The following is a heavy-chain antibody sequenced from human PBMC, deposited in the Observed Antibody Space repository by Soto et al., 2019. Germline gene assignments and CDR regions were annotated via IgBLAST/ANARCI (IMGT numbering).Heavy chain of an antibody. CDR2: INHSGST. CDR3: ARARIAAAGTALRWFDP. CDR1: GGSFSGYY. J-gene: IGHJ5*02. Sequence: SETLSLTCAVYGGSFSGYYWSWIRQPPGKGLEWIGEINHSGSTNYNPSLKSRVTISVDTSKNQFSLKLSSVTAADTAVYYCARARIAAAGTALRWFDPWGQGTLVTVSS. D-gene: IGHD6-13*01. V-gene: IGHV4-34*01.